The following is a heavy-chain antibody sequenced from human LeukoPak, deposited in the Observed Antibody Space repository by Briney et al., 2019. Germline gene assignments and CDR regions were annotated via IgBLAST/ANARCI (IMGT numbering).Heavy chain of an antibody. J-gene: IGHJ4*02. CDR3: AKGSSGSHYPPLDS. CDR2: IASDGSNK. Sequence: PGRSLRLSCAASGFSFSGSGMHWVRQAPGKGLEWVAVIASDGSNKYYADSVKGRFTISRDNSKKTLYLQMNSLRAEDSAFYYCAKGSSGSHYPPLDSWGQGTLVTVSS. CDR1: GFSFSGSG. V-gene: IGHV3-30*18. D-gene: IGHD1-26*01.